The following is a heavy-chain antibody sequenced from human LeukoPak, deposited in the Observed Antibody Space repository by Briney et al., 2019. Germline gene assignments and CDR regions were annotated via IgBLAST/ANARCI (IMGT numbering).Heavy chain of an antibody. CDR1: GYTFSTYG. D-gene: IGHD2-8*01. J-gene: IGHJ6*03. Sequence: GASVKVSCKASGYTFSTYGLNWVRQAPGQGLEWMGWINTHTGKATYAQGFTGRFVFSLDTSVSTAFLQINSLKTEDTAVYYCAREGAFRRCINGECYTDQTYSYYYYMDVWGKGTTVTVSS. CDR3: AREGAFRRCINGECYTDQTYSYYYYMDV. CDR2: INTHTGKA. V-gene: IGHV7-4-1*02.